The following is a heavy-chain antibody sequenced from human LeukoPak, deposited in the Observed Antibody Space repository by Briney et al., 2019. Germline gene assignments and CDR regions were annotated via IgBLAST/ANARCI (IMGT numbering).Heavy chain of an antibody. D-gene: IGHD4-17*01. CDR1: GYTFTSYG. J-gene: IGHJ6*02. CDR3: ARGYGDRYYYYYGMDV. Sequence: SVKVSCKASGYTFTSYGISWVRQAPGQGLEWMGRIIPILGIANYAQKFQGRVTITADKSTSTAYMELSSLRSEDTAVYYCARGYGDRYYYYYGMDVWGQGTTVTVSS. CDR2: IIPILGIA. V-gene: IGHV1-69*04.